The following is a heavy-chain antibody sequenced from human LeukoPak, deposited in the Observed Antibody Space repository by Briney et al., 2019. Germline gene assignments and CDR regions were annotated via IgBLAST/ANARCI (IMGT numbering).Heavy chain of an antibody. CDR1: GFTFRSYA. CDR2: ISGSGGST. Sequence: GGSLRLSCAASGFTFRSYAMSWVRQAPGKGLEWVSAISGSGGSTYYADSVKGRFTISRDNSKNTLYLQMNSLRAEDTAVYYCAKWGDYDVLTGYYVSDYWGQGTLVTVSS. D-gene: IGHD3-9*01. CDR3: AKWGDYDVLTGYYVSDY. J-gene: IGHJ4*02. V-gene: IGHV3-23*01.